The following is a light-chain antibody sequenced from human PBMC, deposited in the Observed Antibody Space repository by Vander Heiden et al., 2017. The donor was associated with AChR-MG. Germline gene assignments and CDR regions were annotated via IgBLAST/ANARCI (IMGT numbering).Light chain of an antibody. Sequence: QSALTQPASVSGSPRQSITISCTGTSSDIGGYTYVSWYQQHPGKAPKLMIFDITSRPSGVANRFSGTRCGNTASLTISGLQAEDEADYYCSSYTSSGTYVVFGGGTKLTVL. V-gene: IGLV2-14*01. CDR3: SSYTSSGTYVV. J-gene: IGLJ2*01. CDR1: SSDIGGYTY. CDR2: DIT.